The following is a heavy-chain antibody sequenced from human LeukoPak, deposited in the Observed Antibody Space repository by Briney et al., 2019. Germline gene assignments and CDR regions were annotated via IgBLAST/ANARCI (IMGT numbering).Heavy chain of an antibody. D-gene: IGHD2-2*01. CDR2: MNPNSGNT. V-gene: IGHV1-8*01. CDR3: ARVASNPPYYYYGMDV. J-gene: IGHJ6*02. CDR1: GYTFTSYD. Sequence: ASVKVSCKASGYTFTSYDINWVRQATGQGLEWMGWMNPNSGNTGYAQKFQGRVTMTRNTSISTAYMELSSLRSEDTAVYYCARVASNPPYYYYGMDVWGQGTTVTVSS.